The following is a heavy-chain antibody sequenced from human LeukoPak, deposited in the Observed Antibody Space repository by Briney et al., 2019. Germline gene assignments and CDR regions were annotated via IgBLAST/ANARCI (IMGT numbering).Heavy chain of an antibody. CDR3: ARRRGSSAHLDY. V-gene: IGHV4-59*12. CDR1: GGSISSYY. CDR2: IYYSGST. J-gene: IGHJ4*02. Sequence: SETLSLTCTVSGGSISSYYWSWIRQPPGKGLEWIGYIYYSGSTNYNPSLKSRVTISVDTSKNQFSLKLSSVTAADTAVYYCARRRGSSAHLDYWGQGTLVTVSS. D-gene: IGHD3-10*01.